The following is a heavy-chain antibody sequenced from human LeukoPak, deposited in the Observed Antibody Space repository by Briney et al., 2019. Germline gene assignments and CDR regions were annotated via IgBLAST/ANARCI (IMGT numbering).Heavy chain of an antibody. CDR3: ARDVREYYYDSSGPDP. D-gene: IGHD3-22*01. Sequence: ASVKVSCKASGYTFTTYDLSWVRQAPGQGLEWMGWISVYSGSTKYAQNLQGRVTMTTDTSTNTAYMELRSLRSDDTAVYYCARDVREYYYDSSGPDPWGQGTLVTVSS. J-gene: IGHJ5*02. V-gene: IGHV1-18*01. CDR2: ISVYSGST. CDR1: GYTFTTYD.